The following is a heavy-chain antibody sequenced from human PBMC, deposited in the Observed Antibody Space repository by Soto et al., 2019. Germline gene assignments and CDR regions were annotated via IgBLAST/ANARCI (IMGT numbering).Heavy chain of an antibody. V-gene: IGHV1-18*01. CDR2: ITTYNGNT. CDR1: GGTFSSYA. Sequence: ASVKVSCKASGGTFSSYAISWVRQAPGQGLEWMGWITTYNGNTEYAQKFQGRVTMTTDASTSTAYMELGSLRSDDTAIYYCARDLTGYGMDVWGQGTTVTVSS. J-gene: IGHJ6*02. CDR3: ARDLTGYGMDV.